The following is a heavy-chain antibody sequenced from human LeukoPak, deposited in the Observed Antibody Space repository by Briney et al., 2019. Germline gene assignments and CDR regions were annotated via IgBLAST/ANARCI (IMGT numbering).Heavy chain of an antibody. J-gene: IGHJ4*02. CDR3: AKMYNWNYFDY. D-gene: IGHD1-20*01. CDR1: GFTFADYA. V-gene: IGHV3-23*01. CDR2: ISVGGVST. Sequence: GGSLRLSCAASGFTFADYAITWVRQAPGKGLEWVSTISVGGVSTYYADSVKGRFTISRDNSKNTLYLQMNSLRGEDTAVYYCAKMYNWNYFDYWGQGTLVTVSS.